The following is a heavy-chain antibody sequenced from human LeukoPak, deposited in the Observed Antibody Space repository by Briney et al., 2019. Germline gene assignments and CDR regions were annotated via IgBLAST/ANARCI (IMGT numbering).Heavy chain of an antibody. J-gene: IGHJ4*02. CDR2: ISAYNGNT. V-gene: IGHV1-18*01. D-gene: IGHD3-22*01. CDR3: ARYVSSGYYALYFDY. Sequence: ASVKVSCKASGYTFTSYGISWVRQAPGQGLEWMGWISAYNGNTNYAQKLQGRVTMTTDTSTSTAYMELRSLRSDDTAVYYCARYVSSGYYALYFDYWGEGTLVTASS. CDR1: GYTFTSYG.